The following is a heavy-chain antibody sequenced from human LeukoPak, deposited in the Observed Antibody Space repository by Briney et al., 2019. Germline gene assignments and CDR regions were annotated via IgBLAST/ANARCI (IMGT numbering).Heavy chain of an antibody. Sequence: GASVNVSCKASGYTFTSYGISWVRQAPGQGLEWMGWISAYNGNTNYAQKLQGRVTMTTDTSTSTAYMELRSLRSDDTAVYYCARDTIFGVVTVYYYYGMDVWGQGTTVTVSS. CDR1: GYTFTSYG. V-gene: IGHV1-18*01. CDR2: ISAYNGNT. D-gene: IGHD3-3*01. J-gene: IGHJ6*02. CDR3: ARDTIFGVVTVYYYYGMDV.